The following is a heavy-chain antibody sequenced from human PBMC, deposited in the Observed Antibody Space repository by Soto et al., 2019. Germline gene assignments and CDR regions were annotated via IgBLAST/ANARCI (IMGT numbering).Heavy chain of an antibody. V-gene: IGHV1-18*01. J-gene: IGHJ4*02. CDR3: ARAPPPDYIWGSYSSCWDY. CDR1: GYTFTSYG. Sequence: ASVKVSCKASGYTFTSYGISWVRQAPGQGLEWMGWISAYNGNTNYAQKLQGRVTMTTDTSTSTAYMELRSLRSEDTAVYYCARAPPPDYIWGSYSSCWDYWGQGSLVTVSS. CDR2: ISAYNGNT. D-gene: IGHD3-16*02.